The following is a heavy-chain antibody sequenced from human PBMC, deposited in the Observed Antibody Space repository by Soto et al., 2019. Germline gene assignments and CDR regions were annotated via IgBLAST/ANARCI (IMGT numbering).Heavy chain of an antibody. CDR1: GFTVSSNY. D-gene: IGHD2-15*01. CDR3: ARGYCSGGSCYPAPFDC. J-gene: IGHJ4*02. Sequence: EVQLVESGGGLVQPGGSLRLSCAASGFTVSSNYMSWVRQAPGKGLEWVSIIYSGGSTYYADSVKGRFTLSRDNSKNTLYLQMNGLRAEDTAVYYCARGYCSGGSCYPAPFDCWGQGTLVTVSS. CDR2: IYSGGST. V-gene: IGHV3-66*01.